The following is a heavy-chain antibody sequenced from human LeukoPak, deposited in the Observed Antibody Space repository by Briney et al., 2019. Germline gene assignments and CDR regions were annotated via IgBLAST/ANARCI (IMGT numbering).Heavy chain of an antibody. Sequence: PGGSLRLSCEASGFTFRKYAMSWVRQPPGKALEWLSVITGGGTDTYYADSVKGRFTISRDNSKNTLYVQMSSLRVDDTAVYYGAKGPNDDSNYLFEYWGQGTLLTVSS. CDR3: AKGPNDDSNYLFEY. V-gene: IGHV3-23*01. CDR2: ITGGGTDT. D-gene: IGHD4-11*01. J-gene: IGHJ4*02. CDR1: GFTFRKYA.